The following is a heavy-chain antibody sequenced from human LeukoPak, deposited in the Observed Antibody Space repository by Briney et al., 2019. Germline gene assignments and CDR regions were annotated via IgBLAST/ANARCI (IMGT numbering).Heavy chain of an antibody. J-gene: IGHJ5*02. Sequence: SETLSLTCTVSGASISSYYWSWIRQPPGKGLEWIGYIYYSGSTNYNPSLKSRVTISVDTSKNQFSLRLSSVTAADTAVYYCARVERGSGSYYPNWFDPWGQGTLVTVSS. CDR3: ARVERGSGSYYPNWFDP. V-gene: IGHV4-59*08. D-gene: IGHD3-10*01. CDR1: GASISSYY. CDR2: IYYSGST.